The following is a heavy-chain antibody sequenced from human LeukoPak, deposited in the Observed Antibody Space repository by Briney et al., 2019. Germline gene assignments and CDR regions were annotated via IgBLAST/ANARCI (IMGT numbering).Heavy chain of an antibody. CDR1: GYTFTDYY. CDR3: ARDRQWELLRGGTIWFDP. Sequence: GGSVKVSCKASGYTFTDYYIHWVRQAPGQGLEWMGWINAYIGGTNYAQKFQGRVTMTRDTSISTAYMELSRLRSDDTAVYYCARDRQWELLRGGTIWFDPWGQGTLVTASS. D-gene: IGHD1-26*01. J-gene: IGHJ5*02. V-gene: IGHV1-2*02. CDR2: INAYIGGT.